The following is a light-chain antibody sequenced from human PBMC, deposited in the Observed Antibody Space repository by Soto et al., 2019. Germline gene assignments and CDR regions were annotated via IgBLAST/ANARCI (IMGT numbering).Light chain of an antibody. CDR3: LSYSSSTSPYV. CDR1: SSDVGGYNF. J-gene: IGLJ1*01. V-gene: IGLV2-14*01. CDR2: DAT. Sequence: QSALTQPASVSGSPGQSITISCTGTSSDVGGYNFVSWYQQHPGKAPKLMIYDATNRPSGVSNRFSGSKSGNTASLTISGLQAEDEADYYCLSYSSSTSPYVLGTGTKVTVL.